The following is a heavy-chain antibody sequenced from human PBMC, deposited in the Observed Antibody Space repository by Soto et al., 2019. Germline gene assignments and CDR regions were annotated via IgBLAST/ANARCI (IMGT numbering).Heavy chain of an antibody. CDR3: ARDGRCSGGICYLYYFDY. CDR1: GGTFSSYT. D-gene: IGHD2-15*01. CDR2: ISPILGIA. Sequence: QVQLVQSGAEVKKPGSSVKVSCKASGGTFSSYTISWVRQAPGQGLEWMGRISPILGIATYAQKVQGRVTITADKSTSTAYMELSSLRSEDTAVYYCARDGRCSGGICYLYYFDYWGQGTLVTVSS. J-gene: IGHJ4*02. V-gene: IGHV1-69*08.